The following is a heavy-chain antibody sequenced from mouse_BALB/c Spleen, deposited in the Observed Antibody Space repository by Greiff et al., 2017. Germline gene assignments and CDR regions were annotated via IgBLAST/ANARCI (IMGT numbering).Heavy chain of an antibody. CDR1: GYTFTSYW. CDR3: ARCEGYGNHAMDY. J-gene: IGHJ4*01. V-gene: IGHV1-7*01. CDR2: INPSTGYT. D-gene: IGHD2-10*02. Sequence: QVQLQQSGAELAKPGASVKMSCKASGYTFTSYWMHWVKQRPGQGLEWIGYINPSTGYTEYNQKFKDKATLTADKSSSTAYMQLSSLTSEDSAVYYCARCEGYGNHAMDYWGQGTSVTVSS.